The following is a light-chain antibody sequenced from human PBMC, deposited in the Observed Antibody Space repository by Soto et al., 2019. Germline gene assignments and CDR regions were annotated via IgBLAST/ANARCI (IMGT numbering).Light chain of an antibody. CDR2: DTS. V-gene: IGKV1-5*01. J-gene: IGKJ1*01. CDR3: QQYNIYS. CDR1: QTIDPW. Sequence: EIEGTQSPSSVSASVGDRVTITCRASQTIDPWMAWYQQKSGKAPQLLVYDTSNLQSGVGSRFSGSGTGTECTRTISSLQPDAFSNDYCQQYNIYSFRQGTKV.